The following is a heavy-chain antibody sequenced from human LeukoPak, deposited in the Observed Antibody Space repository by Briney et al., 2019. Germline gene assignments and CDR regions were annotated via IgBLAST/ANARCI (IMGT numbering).Heavy chain of an antibody. D-gene: IGHD3-22*01. V-gene: IGHV4-38-2*01. Sequence: SETLSLTCAVSGYSISIGYYWGWIRQPPGKGLECIGSIYHSGSTYYNPSLKSRVTISVDTSKNQFSLKLSSVTAADTAVYYCARVVHHYDSSGYYYVRAFDIWGQGAMVTVSS. CDR1: GYSISIGYY. J-gene: IGHJ3*02. CDR2: IYHSGST. CDR3: ARVVHHYDSSGYYYVRAFDI.